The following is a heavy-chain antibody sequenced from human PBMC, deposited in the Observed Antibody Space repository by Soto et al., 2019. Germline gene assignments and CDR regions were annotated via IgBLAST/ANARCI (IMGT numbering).Heavy chain of an antibody. CDR1: GFTFSSYA. CDR3: AKDGSPRITIFGVVYNWFHP. CDR2: IDGSGHST. D-gene: IGHD3-3*01. J-gene: IGHJ5*02. V-gene: IGHV3-23*01. Sequence: EVQLLESGGGLVQPGGSLRLSCAASGFTFSSYAMSWVRQAPGKGLEWVSAIDGSGHSTYYADSVKGRFTISRDNSKTTLYLQMNSLRAEDTAVYYCAKDGSPRITIFGVVYNWFHPGGQRTLVTVSS.